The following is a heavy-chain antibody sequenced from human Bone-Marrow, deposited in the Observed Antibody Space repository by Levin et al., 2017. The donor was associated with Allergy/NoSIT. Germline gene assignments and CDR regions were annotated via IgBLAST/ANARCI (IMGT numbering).Heavy chain of an antibody. J-gene: IGHJ4*02. CDR1: GFTFDEYT. Sequence: GGSLRLSCAASGFTFDEYTMHWVRQAPGRGLEWVSRISWNGDSKVYADSVKGRFTISRDNANNSLYLQMNSLRPEDTAFYYCVKVAYSSRLVGMFDYWGQGTLVTVSS. CDR3: VKVAYSSRLVGMFDY. V-gene: IGHV3-9*01. CDR2: ISWNGDSK. D-gene: IGHD6-13*01.